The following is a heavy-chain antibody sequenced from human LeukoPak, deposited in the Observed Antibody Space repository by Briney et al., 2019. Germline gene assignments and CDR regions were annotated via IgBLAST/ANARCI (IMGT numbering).Heavy chain of an antibody. CDR2: TYYRSKWYT. CDR1: GDSVSSNSAA. V-gene: IGHV6-1*01. J-gene: IGHJ4*02. CDR3: ARSTGPIDY. Sequence: PSQTLSLTCAISGDSVSSNSAAWNWIRQSPSRGLEWLGRTYYRSKWYTYYAVSVKSRISINRDTSKNQISLQLNSATPEDTAVYYCARSTGPIDYWGQGTLVTVSS. D-gene: IGHD1-1*01.